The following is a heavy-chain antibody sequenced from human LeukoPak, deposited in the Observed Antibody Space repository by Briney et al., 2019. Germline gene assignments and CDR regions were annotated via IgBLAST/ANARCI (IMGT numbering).Heavy chain of an antibody. V-gene: IGHV3-23*01. CDR3: AKDDHGGSGWRDYFDY. CDR2: ISGSGGST. CDR1: GFTFSSYA. D-gene: IGHD6-19*01. Sequence: PGGSLRLSCAASGFTFSSYAMSWVRQAPGKGLEWVSSISGSGGSTYYADSVKGRFTISRDNSKNTLYLQMNSLRAEDTAVYYCAKDDHGGSGWRDYFDYWGQGTLVTVSS. J-gene: IGHJ4*02.